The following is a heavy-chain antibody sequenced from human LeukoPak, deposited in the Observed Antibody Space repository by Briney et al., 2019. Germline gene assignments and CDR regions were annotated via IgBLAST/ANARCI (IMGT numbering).Heavy chain of an antibody. D-gene: IGHD2/OR15-2a*01. CDR3: AGDLIVG. V-gene: IGHV3-30-3*01. Sequence: GGSLRLSCAASGFTFSSYAMHWVRQAPGKGLEWVAVISYDGSNKYYADSVKGRFTISRDNSKNTLYLQMNSLRAEDTAVCYCAGDLIVGWGQGTLVTVSS. J-gene: IGHJ4*02. CDR1: GFTFSSYA. CDR2: ISYDGSNK.